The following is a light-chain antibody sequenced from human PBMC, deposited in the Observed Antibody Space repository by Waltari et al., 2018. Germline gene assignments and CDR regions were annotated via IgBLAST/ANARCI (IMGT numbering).Light chain of an antibody. Sequence: QSVLTQPPSASGTPGQRVTISCSGSNSNIGRNAVNWYQQLPETAPKLLIDTDNQRPSGVPDRFSGSKSGTSASLAISGLQSEDEADYHCATWDDSLNGWVFGGGTKVTVL. V-gene: IGLV1-44*01. CDR1: NSNIGRNA. CDR3: ATWDDSLNGWV. CDR2: TDN. J-gene: IGLJ3*02.